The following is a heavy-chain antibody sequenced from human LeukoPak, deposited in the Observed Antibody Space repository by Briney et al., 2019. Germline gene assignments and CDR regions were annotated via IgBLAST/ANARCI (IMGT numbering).Heavy chain of an antibody. J-gene: IGHJ6*03. V-gene: IGHV3-66*02. Sequence: GGSLRLSCAGSGFSVSNYYMSWVRQAPGKGLEWVSLIRDSGETFYADSVKGRFTISRDNSKNTLYLQMNSLRAEDTAVYYCARVRGFWSGYYYYYMDVWGKGTTVTVSS. CDR3: ARVRGFWSGYYYYYMDV. CDR1: GFSVSNYY. CDR2: IRDSGET. D-gene: IGHD3-3*01.